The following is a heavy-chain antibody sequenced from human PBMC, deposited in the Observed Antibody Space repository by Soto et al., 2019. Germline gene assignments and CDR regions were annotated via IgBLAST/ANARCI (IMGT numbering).Heavy chain of an antibody. D-gene: IGHD2-21*02. Sequence: QVQLMQSGAEVKKPGASVKVSCKASGDTFTDYYIHWVRQSPGQGLEWMGTVNPSGGHTTYAQHFLGRVTITRDTSTSTLYMELTSLTSDETAIYYCARGGHVVVVTAALDYWGQGTLVTVSS. CDR3: ARGGHVVVVTAALDY. CDR1: GDTFTDYY. CDR2: VNPSGGHT. J-gene: IGHJ4*02. V-gene: IGHV1-46*01.